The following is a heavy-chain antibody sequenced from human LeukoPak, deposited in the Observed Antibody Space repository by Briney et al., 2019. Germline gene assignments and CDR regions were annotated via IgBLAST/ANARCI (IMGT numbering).Heavy chain of an antibody. CDR3: ARMDIVATSFDY. Sequence: GGSLRLSCAASGFTFSDYYMIWIRQAPGKGLEWVSYISSSCSTIYYADSVKVRFTISRDNAENSLYLQMNSLRDEDTGVYYCARMDIVATSFDYWGQGTLVTVSS. CDR2: ISSSCSTI. CDR1: GFTFSDYY. V-gene: IGHV3-11*01. J-gene: IGHJ4*02. D-gene: IGHD5-12*01.